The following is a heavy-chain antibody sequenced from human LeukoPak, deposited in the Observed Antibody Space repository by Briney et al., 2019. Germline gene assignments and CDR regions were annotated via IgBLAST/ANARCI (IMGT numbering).Heavy chain of an antibody. CDR2: IYYGGST. CDR1: GGXISSTSYY. J-gene: IGHJ4*02. V-gene: IGHV4-39*01. CDR3: ARHYSSRRQGFDY. D-gene: IGHD6-19*01. Sequence: SETLSLTCTASGGXISSTSYYWGWIRQPPGKGLEWIGSIYYGGSTYYNPSLKSRVTISVDTSKNHFSLKLISVTAADTAVYYCARHYSSRRQGFDYWGQGTLVTVSS.